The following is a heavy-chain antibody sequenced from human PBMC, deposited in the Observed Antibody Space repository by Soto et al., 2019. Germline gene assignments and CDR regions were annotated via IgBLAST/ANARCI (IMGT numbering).Heavy chain of an antibody. J-gene: IGHJ6*02. CDR2: ISYDGSLK. CDR1: GFTFSSYG. CDR3: AKDFKVSGSYYGSLNYYYGMDV. D-gene: IGHD3-10*01. Sequence: QVHLVESGGGVAQPGRSLRLSCAASGFTFSSYGMHWVRQAPGKGLEWVAIISYDGSLKYYADSVKGRFTISRDNSKSALYLQMNSLRPEDTAVYYCAKDFKVSGSYYGSLNYYYGMDVWCQGTTVIVSS. V-gene: IGHV3-30*18.